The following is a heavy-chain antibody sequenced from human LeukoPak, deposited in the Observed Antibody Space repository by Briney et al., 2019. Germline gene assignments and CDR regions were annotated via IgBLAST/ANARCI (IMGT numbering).Heavy chain of an antibody. J-gene: IGHJ4*02. CDR2: IYHSGST. D-gene: IGHD2-15*01. V-gene: IGHV4-30-2*01. Sequence: SQTLSLTCAVSGGSISSGGYSWSWIRQPPGKGLEWIGYIYHSGSTYYNPSLKSRVTTSVDRSKNQFSLKLSSVTAADTAVYYCAREGVDHFDYWGQGTLVTVSS. CDR3: AREGVDHFDY. CDR1: GGSISSGGYS.